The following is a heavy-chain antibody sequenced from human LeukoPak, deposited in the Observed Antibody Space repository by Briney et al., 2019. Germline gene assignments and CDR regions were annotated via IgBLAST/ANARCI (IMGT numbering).Heavy chain of an antibody. V-gene: IGHV3-33*01. J-gene: IGHJ6*04. CDR2: IWYDGSNK. D-gene: IGHD6-19*01. CDR1: GFTFSSYG. Sequence: GGSLRLSCAASGFTFSSYGMHWVRQAPGKGLEWVAVIWYDGSNKYYADSVKGRFTISRDNSKNTLYLQMNSLRAEDTAVYYCVRDYRYSSGWYADGMDVWGKGTTVTVSS. CDR3: VRDYRYSSGWYADGMDV.